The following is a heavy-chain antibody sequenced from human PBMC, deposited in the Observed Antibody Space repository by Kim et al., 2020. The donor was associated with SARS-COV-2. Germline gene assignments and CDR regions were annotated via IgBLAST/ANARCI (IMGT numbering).Heavy chain of an antibody. Sequence: NPSLKNGVTISVDTSKNQFSLKLSSVTAADTAVYYCARDGSMDYGDYRDYWGQGTLVTVSS. CDR3: ARDGSMDYGDYRDY. J-gene: IGHJ4*02. D-gene: IGHD4-17*01. V-gene: IGHV4-30-2*04.